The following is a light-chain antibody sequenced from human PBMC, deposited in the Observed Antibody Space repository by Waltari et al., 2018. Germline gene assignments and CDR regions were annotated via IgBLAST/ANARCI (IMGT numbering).Light chain of an antibody. Sequence: DIVLTQSPGTLPLSLGERATVSCRARQSVSRALAVYQQKPGQAPRLLIYGASTRASGIPDRFSGSGSGTDFSLTISRLGPDDFAVYYCQHYMRLPVTFGQGTTVEI. CDR3: QHYMRLPVT. CDR1: QSVSRA. J-gene: IGKJ1*01. CDR2: GAS. V-gene: IGKV3-20*01.